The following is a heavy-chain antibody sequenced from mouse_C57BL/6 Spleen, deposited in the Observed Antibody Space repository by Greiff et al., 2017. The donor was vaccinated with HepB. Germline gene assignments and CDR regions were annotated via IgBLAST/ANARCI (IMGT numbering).Heavy chain of an antibody. V-gene: IGHV1-82*01. Sequence: QVQLQQSGPELVKPGASVKISCKASGYAFSSSWMNWVKQRPGKGLEWIGRIYPGDGDTNYNGKFKGKATLTADKSSSTAYMQLSSLTSEDSAVYFCARSYFDVWDTGTTVTVSS. CDR2: IYPGDGDT. J-gene: IGHJ1*03. CDR1: GYAFSSSW. CDR3: ARSYFDV.